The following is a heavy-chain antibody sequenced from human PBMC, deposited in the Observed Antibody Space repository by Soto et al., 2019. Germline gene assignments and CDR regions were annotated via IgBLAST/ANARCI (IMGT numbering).Heavy chain of an antibody. CDR3: ARLRGDQWDYGGGGMDV. Sequence: GDSLKISGDRSGYSFISYCIGWVRKMPGKGLEWMGIIYPGDSDTRYSPSFQGQVTISADKSISTAYLQWSSLKASDTAMYYCARLRGDQWDYGGGGMDVWGQGTTVTVSS. D-gene: IGHD4-17*01. CDR2: IYPGDSDT. J-gene: IGHJ6*02. V-gene: IGHV5-51*01. CDR1: GYSFISYC.